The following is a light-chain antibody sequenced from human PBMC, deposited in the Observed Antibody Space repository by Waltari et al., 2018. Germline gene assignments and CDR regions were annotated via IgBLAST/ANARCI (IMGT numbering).Light chain of an antibody. V-gene: IGLV2-8*01. CDR2: EVN. J-gene: IGLJ2*01. Sequence: QSALTQPPSASGSPGQSVTISCTGTSSDVGGYNYVSWYQQHPGKAPKVMIYEVNKRPSGVPDRLSGSKSGNTASLTVSGLQAEDEADYYCSSYAGSNNLLFGGGTKLTVL. CDR1: SSDVGGYNY. CDR3: SSYAGSNNLL.